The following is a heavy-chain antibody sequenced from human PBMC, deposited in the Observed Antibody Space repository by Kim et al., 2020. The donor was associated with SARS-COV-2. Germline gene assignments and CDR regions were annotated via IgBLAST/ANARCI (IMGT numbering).Heavy chain of an antibody. CDR2: INPNSGGT. CDR1: GYTFTGYY. CDR3: ARGIRTGGYYYYYGMDV. D-gene: IGHD7-27*01. Sequence: ASVKVSCKASGYTFTGYYMHWVRQAPGQGLEWMGWINPNSGGTNYAQKFQGWVTMTRDTSISTAYMELSRLRSDDTAVYYCARGIRTGGYYYYYGMDVWGQGTTVTVSS. J-gene: IGHJ6*02. V-gene: IGHV1-2*04.